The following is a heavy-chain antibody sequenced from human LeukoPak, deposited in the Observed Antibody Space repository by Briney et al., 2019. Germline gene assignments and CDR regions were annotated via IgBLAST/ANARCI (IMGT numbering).Heavy chain of an antibody. Sequence: PSETLSLTCTVSGYSISSGYYWGWIRQPPGKGLEWIGSIYHSGSTYYNPSLKSRVTISVDTSKNQFSLKLSSVTAADTAVYYCARDLVTYYYGSGSYSYFDYWGQGTLVTVSS. J-gene: IGHJ4*02. V-gene: IGHV4-38-2*02. D-gene: IGHD3-10*01. CDR2: IYHSGST. CDR1: GYSISSGYY. CDR3: ARDLVTYYYGSGSYSYFDY.